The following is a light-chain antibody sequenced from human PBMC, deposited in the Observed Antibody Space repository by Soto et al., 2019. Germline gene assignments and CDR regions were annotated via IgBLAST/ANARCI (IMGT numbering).Light chain of an antibody. Sequence: EIVLTQSPATLTLSPGERATLSCRASPSVTNYLAWYQQKPGQARRLLIYGAFNRATGIPARFSGSGSGTDFTLTISSLEPEDFAVYYCQQRNIWPPVTFGQGTRLEIK. V-gene: IGKV3-11*01. CDR2: GAF. CDR1: PSVTNY. J-gene: IGKJ5*01. CDR3: QQRNIWPPVT.